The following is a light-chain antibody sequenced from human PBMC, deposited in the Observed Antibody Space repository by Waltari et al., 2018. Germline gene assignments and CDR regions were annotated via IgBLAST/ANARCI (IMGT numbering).Light chain of an antibody. CDR1: QSVGSY. V-gene: IGKV3-11*01. CDR2: DAS. J-gene: IGKJ2*01. Sequence: EIVLTQSPATLSLSPGDTATLSCRASQSVGSYLAWYQEKPGQPPRLLIYDASNRATGVPARFRSRGSGTDFTLTISSLEAEDFAVYYCQQRSNWTPHTSGQGSRLEIK. CDR3: QQRSNWTPHT.